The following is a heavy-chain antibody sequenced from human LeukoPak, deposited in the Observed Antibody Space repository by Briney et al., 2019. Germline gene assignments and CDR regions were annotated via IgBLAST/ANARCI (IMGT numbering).Heavy chain of an antibody. CDR3: ARPGLAYCGGDCYSSDGYYFDY. CDR2: FNLSEST. D-gene: IGHD2-21*01. V-gene: IGHV4-34*01. J-gene: IGHJ4*02. CDR1: GEYFSTYY. Sequence: SETLSLTCAVYGEYFSTYYYSWIRQPPGKGLEWIGGFNLSESTNYNPSLKSRLTISVDMSKKQFFLRLSSVTAADTAMYYCARPGLAYCGGDCYSSDGYYFDYWGQGTLVTVSS.